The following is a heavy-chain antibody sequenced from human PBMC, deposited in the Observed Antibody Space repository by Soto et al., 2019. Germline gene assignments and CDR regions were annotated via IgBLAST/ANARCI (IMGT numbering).Heavy chain of an antibody. J-gene: IGHJ3*02. V-gene: IGHV3-7*03. CDR2: IRHDGSEK. Sequence: GGSLRLSCTASRFTVSVYWVSWVRQAPGKGLEWVANIRHDGSEKFYVDSVKGRFTVSRDNAKNSLYLQMNSLRAEDTAVYYCTGYCSSTSCSSDAFDIWGQGTMVTVSS. CDR3: TGYCSSTSCSSDAFDI. CDR1: RFTVSVYW. D-gene: IGHD2-2*01.